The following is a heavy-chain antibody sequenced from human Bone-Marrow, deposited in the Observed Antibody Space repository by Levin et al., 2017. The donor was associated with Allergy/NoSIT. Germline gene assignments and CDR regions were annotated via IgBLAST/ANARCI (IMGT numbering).Heavy chain of an antibody. V-gene: IGHV1-18*01. Sequence: ASVKVSCKASGYTFTSYGITWVRQAPGQGLEWMGRITAYNDNTKYAEKFQGRVTMTTDTSTTTAYMELRSLRSDDTAVYYCARDDLEYCGGDCWFDPWGQGTLVTVSS. CDR1: GYTFTSYG. CDR2: ITAYNDNT. J-gene: IGHJ5*02. D-gene: IGHD2-21*02. CDR3: ARDDLEYCGGDCWFDP.